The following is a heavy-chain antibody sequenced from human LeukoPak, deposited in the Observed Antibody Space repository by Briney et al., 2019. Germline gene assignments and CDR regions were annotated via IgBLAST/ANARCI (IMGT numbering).Heavy chain of an antibody. V-gene: IGHV4-38-2*02. CDR1: GYSISSGYY. Sequence: SETLSLTCTVSGYSISSGYYWGWIRQPPGKGLEWIGYIYYSGSTNYNPSLKSRVTISVETSKNEFSLKLRSVTAADTAVYYCASEGTTFSSFDYWGQGTLVTVSS. CDR3: ASEGTTFSSFDY. CDR2: IYYSGST. J-gene: IGHJ4*02. D-gene: IGHD1-1*01.